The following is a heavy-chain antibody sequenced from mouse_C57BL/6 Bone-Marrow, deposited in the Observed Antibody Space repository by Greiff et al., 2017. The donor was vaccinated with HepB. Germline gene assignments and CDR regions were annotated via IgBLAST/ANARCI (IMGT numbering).Heavy chain of an antibody. CDR2: IDPENGDT. V-gene: IGHV14-4*01. D-gene: IGHD1-1*01. Sequence: EVQLQQSGAELVRPGASVKLSCTASGFNIKDDYMHWVKQRPEQGLEWIGWIDPENGDTEYASKFQGKATLTADTSSNTAYLQLSSLTSDVTAVYFCTTVNYYGSSPWFAYWGQGTLVTVSA. CDR1: GFNIKDDY. CDR3: TTVNYYGSSPWFAY. J-gene: IGHJ3*01.